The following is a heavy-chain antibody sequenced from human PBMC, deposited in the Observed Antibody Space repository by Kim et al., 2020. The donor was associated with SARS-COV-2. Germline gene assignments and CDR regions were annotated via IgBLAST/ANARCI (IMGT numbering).Heavy chain of an antibody. V-gene: IGHV3-30*02. J-gene: IGHJ4*02. D-gene: IGHD3-22*01. Sequence: SNKYYADSVKGFTISRDNSKNTLYLQMNSLRAEDMAVYYCAKDDSGYYHNWGQGTLVTVSS. CDR2: SNK. CDR3: AKDDSGYYHN.